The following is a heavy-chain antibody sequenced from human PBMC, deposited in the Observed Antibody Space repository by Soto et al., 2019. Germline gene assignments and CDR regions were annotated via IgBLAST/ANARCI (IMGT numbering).Heavy chain of an antibody. J-gene: IGHJ5*02. CDR1: GFSLSTSGVG. CDR2: IYWDDDK. D-gene: IGHD2-2*01. Sequence: QITLKESGPPLVKPTQTLTLTCTFSGFSLSTSGVGVGWIRQPPRKALEWLALIYWDDDKRYSPSLKSRLTITNDTSKTQVVLTMTNTHPVDTATYYCTHSMADIVVVPAATGWFDPWGQGTLVTVSS. V-gene: IGHV2-5*02. CDR3: THSMADIVVVPAATGWFDP.